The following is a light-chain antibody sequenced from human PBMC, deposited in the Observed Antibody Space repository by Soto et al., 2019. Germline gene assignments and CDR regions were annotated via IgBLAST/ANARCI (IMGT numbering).Light chain of an antibody. CDR3: QQYHTWT. CDR2: RAS. V-gene: IGKV1-5*03. J-gene: IGKJ1*01. Sequence: DIQMTQSPSTLSASVGERVTITCRASQNISNWLAWYQQRPGQPPNLLIYRASSLEIGVPSRFSGSGSGTLFTLTISSLQPDDFASYYCQQYHTWTFGPGTKVDIK. CDR1: QNISNW.